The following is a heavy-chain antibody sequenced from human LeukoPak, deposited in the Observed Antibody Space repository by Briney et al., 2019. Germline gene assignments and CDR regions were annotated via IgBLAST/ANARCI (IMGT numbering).Heavy chain of an antibody. CDR2: IRGGGGTT. V-gene: IGHV3-23*01. Sequence: GGSLRLSCAASGFTFSSYAMSWVRQAPGKGLEWVSSIRGGGGTTYYADSAMGRFTISRDNSRDTLYLQMNSLRAEDTAVYYCAKLSGETTAHYWGQGTLVTVSS. CDR1: GFTFSSYA. J-gene: IGHJ4*02. CDR3: AKLSGETTAHY. D-gene: IGHD4-17*01.